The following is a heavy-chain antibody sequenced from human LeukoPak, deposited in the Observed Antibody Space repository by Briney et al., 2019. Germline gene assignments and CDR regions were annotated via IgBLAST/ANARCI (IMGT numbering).Heavy chain of an antibody. D-gene: IGHD3-22*01. J-gene: IGHJ2*01. CDR3: ARSLHYYDSSGFDL. CDR2: IIPICGTA. CDR1: GGTFSSYA. V-gene: IGHV1-69*05. Sequence: SVKVSCKASGGTFSSYAISWVRQAPGQGLEWMGGIIPICGTANYAQTVQGRVTITTDESTSTAYMELSSLRSEDTAVYYCARSLHYYDSSGFDLWGRGTLVTVSS.